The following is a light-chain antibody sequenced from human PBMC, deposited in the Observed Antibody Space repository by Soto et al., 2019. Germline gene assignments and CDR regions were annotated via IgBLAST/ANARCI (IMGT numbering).Light chain of an antibody. CDR1: QSISSW. J-gene: IGKJ3*01. Sequence: DIQMTQSPSTLSASAPERVTITCRASQSISSWLAWYQQKPGKAPKLLIYDASSLESGVPSRFSGSGSGTDFTLTISSLQPEDFATYYCQQDLRPPLTFGPGTKVDIK. CDR2: DAS. V-gene: IGKV1-5*01. CDR3: QQDLRPPLT.